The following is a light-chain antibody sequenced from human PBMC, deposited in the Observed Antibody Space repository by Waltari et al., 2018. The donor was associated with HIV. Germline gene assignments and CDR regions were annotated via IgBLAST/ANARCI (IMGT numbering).Light chain of an antibody. V-gene: IGKV1-33*01. CDR3: QQYNTPLGT. Sequence: DIQMTQSPSSLSASVGDSVTITCQASQDISHFLNWYQQKPGKAPKLLIYDASTLETGVPSRFSRSGSGTDFTFTISSLQPEDIATYYCQQYNTPLGTFGQGTRLDI. CDR2: DAS. J-gene: IGKJ5*01. CDR1: QDISHF.